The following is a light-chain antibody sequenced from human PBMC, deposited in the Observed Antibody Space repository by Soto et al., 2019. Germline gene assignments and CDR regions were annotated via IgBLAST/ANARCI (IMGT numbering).Light chain of an antibody. CDR1: SSDFDGFTK. Sequence: QSVLTQPASVSGSPGQSIAISCTGTSSDFDGFTKVSWYQHHPDKAPKLMMYDVTNRPSGVSDRFSGSKSGNTASPTISGLQAEDEADYYCSSFTSSFTYVFGSGTKVTVL. V-gene: IGLV2-14*03. CDR2: DVT. CDR3: SSFTSSFTYV. J-gene: IGLJ1*01.